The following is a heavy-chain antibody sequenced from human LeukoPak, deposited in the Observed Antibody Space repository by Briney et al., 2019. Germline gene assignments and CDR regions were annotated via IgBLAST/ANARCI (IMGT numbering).Heavy chain of an antibody. D-gene: IGHD1-26*01. J-gene: IGHJ4*02. CDR3: ARIVGATFYFDY. V-gene: IGHV4-39*01. Sequence: PSETLSLTCTVSGGSISSYYWGWIRQPPGKGLEWIGSIYYSGSTYYNPSLKSRVTISVDTSKNQFSLKLSSVTAADTAVYYCARIVGATFYFDYWGQGTLVTVSS. CDR1: GGSISSYY. CDR2: IYYSGST.